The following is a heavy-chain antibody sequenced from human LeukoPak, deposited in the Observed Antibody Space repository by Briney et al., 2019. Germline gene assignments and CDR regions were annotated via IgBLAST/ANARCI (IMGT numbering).Heavy chain of an antibody. CDR3: ARDDGLQTYFDY. V-gene: IGHV3-7*05. CDR1: GFTFSSYW. Sequence: GGSLRLSCAASGFTFSSYWMSWVRQAPGKGLEWVANIKQDGSERYYVDSVKGRFTISRDNAKNTLYLQMNSLRAEDTAVYYCARDDGLQTYFDYWGQGTLVTVSS. CDR2: IKQDGSER. D-gene: IGHD4-11*01. J-gene: IGHJ4*02.